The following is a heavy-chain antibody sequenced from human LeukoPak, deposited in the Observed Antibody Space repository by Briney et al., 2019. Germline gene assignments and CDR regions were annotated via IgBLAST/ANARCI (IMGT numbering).Heavy chain of an antibody. CDR1: GFTFGSYG. CDR2: ISYDGSNK. D-gene: IGHD3-10*01. Sequence: TGRSLRLSCAASGFTFGSYGMHWVRQAPGKGLEWVAVISYDGSNKYYAGSVKGRFTISRDNSKNTLYLQMNSLRAEDTAVYYCAKEFDDYYGSGSHPFDYWGQGTLVTVSS. CDR3: AKEFDDYYGSGSHPFDY. J-gene: IGHJ4*02. V-gene: IGHV3-30*18.